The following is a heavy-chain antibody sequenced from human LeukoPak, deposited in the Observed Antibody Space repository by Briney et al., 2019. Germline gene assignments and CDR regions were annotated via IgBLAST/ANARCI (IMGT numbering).Heavy chain of an antibody. Sequence: GGSLRLSCAASGFTFSSYWMHWVRHAPGKGLEWVSSISRSSIYIYYADSVKGRFTISRDNAKNSLFLQMNSLRAEDTAVYYCARVRYDGSGYYSIYDYWGQGTLVTVSS. J-gene: IGHJ4*02. CDR2: ISRSSIYI. CDR1: GFTFSSYW. V-gene: IGHV3-21*01. D-gene: IGHD3-22*01. CDR3: ARVRYDGSGYYSIYDY.